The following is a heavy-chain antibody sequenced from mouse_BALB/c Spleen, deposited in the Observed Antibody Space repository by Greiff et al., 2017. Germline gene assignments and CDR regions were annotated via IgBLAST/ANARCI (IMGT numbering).Heavy chain of an antibody. Sequence: QVQLKQSGAELAKPGASVKMSCKASGYTFTSYWMHWVKQRPGQGLEWIGYINPSSGYTNYNQKFKDKATLTADKSSSTAYMQLSSLTSEDSAVYYCARKVRDYFDYWGQGTTLTVSS. CDR2: INPSSGYT. D-gene: IGHD2-14*01. CDR1: GYTFTSYW. CDR3: ARKVRDYFDY. V-gene: IGHV1-7*01. J-gene: IGHJ2*01.